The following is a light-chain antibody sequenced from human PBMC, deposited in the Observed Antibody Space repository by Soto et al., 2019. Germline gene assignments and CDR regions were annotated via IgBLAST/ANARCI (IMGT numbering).Light chain of an antibody. J-gene: IGLJ1*01. CDR1: GSNLGRNY. CDR2: DNV. CDR3: GSWDNILRAYV. Sequence: QSVLTQPPSVSATPGQKVNISCSGSGSNLGRNYVSWYQQLPGTAPKLLIYDNVYRFSGIPDRFSASKSGTSATLGITGLQNGDECDYYCGSWDNILRAYVFGTGTKLTVL. V-gene: IGLV1-51*01.